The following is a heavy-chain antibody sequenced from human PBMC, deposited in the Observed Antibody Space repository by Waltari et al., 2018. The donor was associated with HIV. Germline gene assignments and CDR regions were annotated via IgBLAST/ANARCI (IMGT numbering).Heavy chain of an antibody. CDR1: GFTFSGYD. J-gene: IGHJ4*02. Sequence: QVQLVESGGGVVHPGRSLRLSCADSGFTFSGYDMHWVRQAPGKGLEWVAVISYDGGNKYYADSVKGRFTISRDNSKNTLYLQMNSLRAEDTAVYYCAKVKPDYGDYLYYFDYWGQGTLATVSS. D-gene: IGHD4-17*01. CDR3: AKVKPDYGDYLYYFDY. CDR2: ISYDGGNK. V-gene: IGHV3-30*18.